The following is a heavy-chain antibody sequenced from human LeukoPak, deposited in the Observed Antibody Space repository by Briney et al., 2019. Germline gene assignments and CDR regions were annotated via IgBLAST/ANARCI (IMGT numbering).Heavy chain of an antibody. CDR1: GFTFSDYY. D-gene: IGHD1-26*01. Sequence: GGSLRLSCAASGFTFSDYYMSWIRQAPGKGLEWVSYISSSGSAIYYADSVKGRFTISRDNAKNSLYLQMNSLRAEDTAVYYCARDPVGYPELLGLDYWGQGTLVTVSS. CDR2: ISSSGSAI. J-gene: IGHJ4*02. CDR3: ARDPVGYPELLGLDY. V-gene: IGHV3-11*04.